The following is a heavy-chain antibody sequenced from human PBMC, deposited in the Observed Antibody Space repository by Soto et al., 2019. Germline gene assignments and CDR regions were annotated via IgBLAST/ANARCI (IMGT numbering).Heavy chain of an antibody. Sequence: SETLSLTCTVSGGSISSYYWSWIRQPPGKGLEWIGYIYYSGSTNYNPSLKSRVTISVDTSKNQFSLKLSSVTAADTAVYYCEKNYGNAFDIWGQGTMVTVSS. CDR3: EKNYGNAFDI. CDR2: IYYSGST. D-gene: IGHD3-10*01. CDR1: GGSISSYY. J-gene: IGHJ3*02. V-gene: IGHV4-59*01.